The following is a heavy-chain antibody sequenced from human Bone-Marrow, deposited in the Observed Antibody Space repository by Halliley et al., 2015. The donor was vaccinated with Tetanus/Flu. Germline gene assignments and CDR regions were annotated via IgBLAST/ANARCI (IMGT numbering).Heavy chain of an antibody. Sequence: SLRLSCAASRFDFSTHSMNWVRQAPGKGLEWVSSISGSGAYTFYADSVKGRFTISRDSAKNSLYLQMNSLRAEDTAIYYCARDPAVVVQWVAGTGHPFDYWGQGTLVTVSS. CDR2: ISGSGAYT. CDR3: ARDPAVVVQWVAGTGHPFDY. D-gene: IGHD6-19*01. CDR1: RFDFSTHS. J-gene: IGHJ4*02. V-gene: IGHV3-21*06.